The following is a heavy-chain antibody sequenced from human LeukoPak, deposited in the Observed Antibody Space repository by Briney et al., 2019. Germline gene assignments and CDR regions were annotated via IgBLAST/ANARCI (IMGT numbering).Heavy chain of an antibody. V-gene: IGHV6-1*01. CDR2: TYYRSKWYN. J-gene: IGHJ4*02. CDR1: GDSVSSSSPT. Sequence: SQTLSLTCAISGDSVSSSSPTWNWIRQSPSRGLGWLGRTYYRSKWYNEYAVSVKSRITINPDTSNNQFYLHLNSVTPEDTAVYYCARYHYGSGLINWGQGTLVTVSS. CDR3: ARYHYGSGLIN. D-gene: IGHD3-10*01.